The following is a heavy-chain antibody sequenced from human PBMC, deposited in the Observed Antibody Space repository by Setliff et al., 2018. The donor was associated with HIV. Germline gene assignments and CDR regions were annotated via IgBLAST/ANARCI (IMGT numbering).Heavy chain of an antibody. CDR1: GGSISGGGYY. CDR3: ARGEGSSWYGGYFGY. V-gene: IGHV4-39*01. CDR2: MYYRGTT. J-gene: IGHJ4*02. Sequence: SETLSLTCTVSGGSISGGGYYWGWIRQPPGKGLEWIGTMYYRGTTYNNPSLKSRVTFSADTSKNQFSLRLTSVTAADTAVYYCARGEGSSWYGGYFGYWGQGTLVTVSS. D-gene: IGHD6-13*01.